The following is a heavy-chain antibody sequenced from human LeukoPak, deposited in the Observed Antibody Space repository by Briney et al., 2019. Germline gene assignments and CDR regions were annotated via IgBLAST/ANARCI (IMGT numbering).Heavy chain of an antibody. CDR2: IYYSGST. V-gene: IGHV4-31*03. CDR1: GGSISSGGYY. D-gene: IGHD2-15*01. Sequence: SETLSLTCTVSGGSISSGGYYWSWIRQHPGKGLEWIGYIYYSGSTYYNPSLKGRVTISVDTSKNQFSLKLSSVTAADTAVYYCARALVVAATPKDNWFDPWGQGTLVTVSS. CDR3: ARALVVAATPKDNWFDP. J-gene: IGHJ5*02.